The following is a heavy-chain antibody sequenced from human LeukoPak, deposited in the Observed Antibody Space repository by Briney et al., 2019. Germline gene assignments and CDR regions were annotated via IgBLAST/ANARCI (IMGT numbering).Heavy chain of an antibody. D-gene: IGHD2-15*01. CDR3: TRHGGCSGGSYDAFDI. CDR1: GFTFSGSA. J-gene: IGHJ3*02. V-gene: IGHV3-73*01. CDR2: IRSKANSYAT. Sequence: GGSRKLSCAASGFTFSGSAMHWVRQASGKGLEWVGRIRSKANSYATAYAASVKGRFTISRDDSKNTAYLQMNSLKTEDTAVYYCTRHGGCSGGSYDAFDIWGQGTMVTVSS.